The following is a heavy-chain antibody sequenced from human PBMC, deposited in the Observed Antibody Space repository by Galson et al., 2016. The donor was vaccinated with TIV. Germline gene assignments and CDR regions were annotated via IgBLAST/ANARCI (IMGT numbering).Heavy chain of an antibody. CDR2: IDPSVGSK. CDR1: GYTLSTYY. CDR3: ARRFYFDY. Sequence: SVKVSCKASGYTLSTYYMHWLRQAPGQGLEWMGIIDPSVGSKTYSQKFQGRVTMTSDTSTSTVYMELNSLKSEDTAVYYCARRFYFDYWGQGTLVNVSS. J-gene: IGHJ4*02. V-gene: IGHV1-46*01.